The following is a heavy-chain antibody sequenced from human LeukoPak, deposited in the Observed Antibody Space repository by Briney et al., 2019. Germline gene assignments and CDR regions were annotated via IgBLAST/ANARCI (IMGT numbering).Heavy chain of an antibody. Sequence: GGSLRLSCAASGFAFSSYSMNWVRQAPGKGLEWVSYISSGSSTIYYADSVKSRFTISRDNSKNTLYLQMNSLRAEDTAVYYCARDVGPALAYFDYWGQGTLVTVSS. D-gene: IGHD1-26*01. CDR2: ISSGSSTI. V-gene: IGHV3-48*01. CDR3: ARDVGPALAYFDY. J-gene: IGHJ4*02. CDR1: GFAFSSYS.